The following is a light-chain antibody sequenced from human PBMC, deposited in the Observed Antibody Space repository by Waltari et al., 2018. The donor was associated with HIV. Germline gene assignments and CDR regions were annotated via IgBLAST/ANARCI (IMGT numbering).Light chain of an antibody. J-gene: IGKJ2*01. CDR2: KVS. V-gene: IGKV2-30*01. CDR3: MQGTHWPYT. Sequence: DVVMTQSPLSLPVTLGQPASISCRSSLSLVYSDGNTYLSWFQQRPGQSPRRLVYKVSKRDSGVPDRFSGSGSGTGFTLKISGVEAEDVGVYYCMQGTHWPYTFGQGTKLEIK. CDR1: LSLVYSDGNTY.